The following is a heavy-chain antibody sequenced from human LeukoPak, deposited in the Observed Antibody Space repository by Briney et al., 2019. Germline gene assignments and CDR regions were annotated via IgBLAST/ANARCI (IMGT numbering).Heavy chain of an antibody. V-gene: IGHV3-33*01. CDR3: ARDGGYGGNPNDAFDM. CDR1: GFTFSNYG. CDR2: VWYDGSNK. J-gene: IGHJ3*02. Sequence: GGSLRLSCAASGFTFSNYGMHWVRQAPGKGLEWVAIVWYDGSNKYYADSVKGRFTFSRDNSKNTLYLQMNSLRAEDTAVYYCARDGGYGGNPNDAFDMWGQGTMVTVSS. D-gene: IGHD4-23*01.